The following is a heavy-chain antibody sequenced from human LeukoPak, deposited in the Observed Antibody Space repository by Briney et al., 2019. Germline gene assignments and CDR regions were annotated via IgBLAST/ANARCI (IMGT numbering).Heavy chain of an antibody. Sequence: SGGSLRLSCAASGFTFSSYAMSWVRQAPGKGLEWVSAISGSGGSTYYADSVKGRFTISRDNSKNTLYLQMNSLRAEDTAVYYCARELYSSGWYCDYWGQGTLVTVSS. J-gene: IGHJ4*02. CDR3: ARELYSSGWYCDY. V-gene: IGHV3-23*01. CDR1: GFTFSSYA. CDR2: ISGSGGST. D-gene: IGHD6-19*01.